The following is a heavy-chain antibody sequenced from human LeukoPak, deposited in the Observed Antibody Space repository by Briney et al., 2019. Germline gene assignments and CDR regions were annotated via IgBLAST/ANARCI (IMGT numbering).Heavy chain of an antibody. Sequence: GGSLRLSCAASGFTFSSYAMSWVRQAPGKGLEWVSAISGSGGSTYYADSVKGRFAISRDNSKNTLYLQMNSLRAEDTAVYYCAKGFVGGDGYNSWGQGTLVTVSS. D-gene: IGHD5-24*01. CDR1: GFTFSSYA. J-gene: IGHJ4*02. V-gene: IGHV3-23*01. CDR2: ISGSGGST. CDR3: AKGFVGGDGYNS.